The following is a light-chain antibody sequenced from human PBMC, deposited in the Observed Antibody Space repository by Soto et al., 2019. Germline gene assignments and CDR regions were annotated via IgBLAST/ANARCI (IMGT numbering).Light chain of an antibody. CDR2: EVI. V-gene: IGLV2-18*02. J-gene: IGLJ2*01. CDR1: SYDVGSYNR. Sequence: QSALTQPPSVSGSPGQSVTISCTGTSYDVGSYNRVSWYQQHPGTAPKLMIYEVIYRPSGVPDRFSGSKSGNTASLTISGLQAEDEADYYCSSYTSSNTVVFGGGTKVTVL. CDR3: SSYTSSNTVV.